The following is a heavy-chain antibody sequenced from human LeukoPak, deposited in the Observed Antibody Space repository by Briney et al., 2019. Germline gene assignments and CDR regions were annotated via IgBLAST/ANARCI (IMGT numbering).Heavy chain of an antibody. CDR1: GFSFSSYA. J-gene: IGHJ4*02. D-gene: IGHD6-19*01. V-gene: IGHV3-23*01. Sequence: GGSLRLSCAASGFSFSSYAMSWVRQAPGKGLEWVSSISGSGDNTYYAESVKGRFTISRDNSKNTLFLQMNSLRAEDTAVFYCAKRSGYPTGWFFDFLGQGTLVTVSS. CDR3: AKRSGYPTGWFFDF. CDR2: ISGSGDNT.